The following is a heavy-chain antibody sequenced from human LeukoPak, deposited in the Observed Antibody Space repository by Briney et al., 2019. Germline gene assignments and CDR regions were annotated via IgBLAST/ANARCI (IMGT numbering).Heavy chain of an antibody. CDR1: GFTFSSYA. J-gene: IGHJ4*02. CDR2: ISGSGGST. V-gene: IGHV3-23*01. D-gene: IGHD3-22*01. Sequence: GGSLRLSCAASGFTFSSYAMSWVRQAPGKGLEWVSAISGSGGSTYYADSVKGRFTISRDNSKNTLYLQMNSLRAEDAAVYYCAKLPVAGSSGYWGQGTLVTVSS. CDR3: AKLPVAGSSGY.